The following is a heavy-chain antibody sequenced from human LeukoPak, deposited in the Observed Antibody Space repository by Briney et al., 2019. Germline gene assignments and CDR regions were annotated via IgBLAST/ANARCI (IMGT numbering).Heavy chain of an antibody. D-gene: IGHD5-18*01. CDR2: IYHSGST. CDR3: ARKRGYSYGYYFDY. J-gene: IGHJ4*02. V-gene: IGHV4-4*02. Sequence: PSGTLSLTCAVSGDSISSSNWWNWVRQPPGKGLEWVGEIYHSGSTNYNPSLKSRVTVSVDKSKNQFSLNLSSVTVADTAVYYRARKRGYSYGYYFDYWGQGTLVTVSS. CDR1: GDSISSSNW.